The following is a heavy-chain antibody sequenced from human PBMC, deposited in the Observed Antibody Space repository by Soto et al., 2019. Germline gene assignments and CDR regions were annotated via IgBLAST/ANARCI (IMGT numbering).Heavy chain of an antibody. CDR2: IYYSGST. Sequence: SLTCTVSGGSISSGDYYWSWIRQPPGKGLEWIGYIYYSGSTYYNPSLKSRVTISVDTSKNQFSLKLSSVTAADTAVYYCARDESSSWLNYGMDVWGQRTTVTVSS. D-gene: IGHD6-13*01. CDR3: ARDESSSWLNYGMDV. V-gene: IGHV4-30-4*01. CDR1: GGSISSGDYY. J-gene: IGHJ6*02.